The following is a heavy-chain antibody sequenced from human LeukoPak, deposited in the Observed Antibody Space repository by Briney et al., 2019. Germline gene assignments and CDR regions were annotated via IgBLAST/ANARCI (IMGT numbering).Heavy chain of an antibody. J-gene: IGHJ4*02. CDR2: INHSGST. Sequence: SETLSLTCAVYGGSFSGYYWSWIRQPPGKGLEWIGEINHSGSTNYNPSLKSRVTISVDTSKNQFSLKLSSVTAADTAVYYCASAHVYYDSSGYYIGYFDYWGQGTLVTVSS. CDR3: ASAHVYYDSSGYYIGYFDY. CDR1: GGSFSGYY. V-gene: IGHV4-34*01. D-gene: IGHD3-22*01.